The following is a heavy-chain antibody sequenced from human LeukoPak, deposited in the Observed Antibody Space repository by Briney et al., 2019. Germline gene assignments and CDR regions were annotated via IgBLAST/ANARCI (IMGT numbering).Heavy chain of an antibody. D-gene: IGHD4-11*01. CDR2: ISGSGGAT. Sequence: PGGSLRLSCAASGFTFHTYAMKWVRQAPGKGLEWGAAISGSGGATHYADSVKGRFTISRDNSQNTLYLQMNSLRDEDTALYYCAKDSASDYCNWFDPWGQGTLVTVS. J-gene: IGHJ5*02. V-gene: IGHV3-23*01. CDR1: GFTFHTYA. CDR3: AKDSASDYCNWFDP.